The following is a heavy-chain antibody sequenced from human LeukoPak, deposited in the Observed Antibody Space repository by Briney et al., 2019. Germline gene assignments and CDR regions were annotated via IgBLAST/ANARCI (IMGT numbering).Heavy chain of an antibody. V-gene: IGHV3-23*02. D-gene: IGHD6-19*01. CDR3: AKEGSGWFDGRYFDN. CDR2: ISARAGSA. CDR1: ELSLSTYA. J-gene: IGHJ4*02. Sequence: GGSLRLSCEASELSLSTYAMSWVRQAPGRGLEWVAGISARAGSAYYRDSLKGRLTISRDNSKNTLYLQMNDLRPEDTARYYCAKEGSGWFDGRYFDNWGQGTLLTVSS.